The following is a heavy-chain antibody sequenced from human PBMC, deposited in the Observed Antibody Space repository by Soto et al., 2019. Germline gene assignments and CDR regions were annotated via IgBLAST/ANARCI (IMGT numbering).Heavy chain of an antibody. CDR1: GGSFSGYY. J-gene: IGHJ4*02. D-gene: IGHD6-13*01. CDR3: ARVGSGIAAGVLSGTPASYFDY. CDR2: INHSGST. V-gene: IGHV4-34*01. Sequence: PSETLSLTCAVYGGSFSGYYWSWIRQPPGKGLEWIGEINHSGSTNYNPSLKSRVTISVDTSKNQFSLKLSSVTAADTAVYYCARVGSGIAAGVLSGTPASYFDYWGQGTLVTVSS.